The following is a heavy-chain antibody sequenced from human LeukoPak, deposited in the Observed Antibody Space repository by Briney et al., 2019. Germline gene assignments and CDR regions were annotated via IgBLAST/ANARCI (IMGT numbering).Heavy chain of an antibody. J-gene: IGHJ4*02. Sequence: GGSLRLSCAASGFTFSDYYMSWIRQAPGKGLEWVSYISSSGNIIYYADSVKGRFTISRDNAENSLYLQMNSLRDEDTAVYYCARGRATGRSGGDYWGQGTLVTVSS. CDR1: GFTFSDYY. V-gene: IGHV3-11*04. D-gene: IGHD3-9*01. CDR2: ISSSGNII. CDR3: ARGRATGRSGGDY.